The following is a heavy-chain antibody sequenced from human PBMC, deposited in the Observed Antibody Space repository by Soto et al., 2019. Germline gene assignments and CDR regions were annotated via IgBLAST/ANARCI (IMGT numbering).Heavy chain of an antibody. D-gene: IGHD6-19*01. J-gene: IGHJ4*02. CDR2: INHSEST. Sequence: PSETLSLTCAVYGGSFSGYYWSWIRQPPGKGLEWIGEINHSESTNYNPSLKSRVTISVDTSKNQFSLKLSSVTAADTAVYYCSSGWFTPYDYWGQGTLVTVSS. V-gene: IGHV4-34*01. CDR3: SSGWFTPYDY. CDR1: GGSFSGYY.